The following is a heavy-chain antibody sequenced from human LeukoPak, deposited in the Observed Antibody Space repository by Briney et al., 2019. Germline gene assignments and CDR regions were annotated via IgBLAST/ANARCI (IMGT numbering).Heavy chain of an antibody. CDR2: IYYSGST. Sequence: SETLSLTCTVSGGSISSYYWSWIRQPPGKGLEWIGYIYYSGSTNYNPSLKSRVTISVDTSKNQFSLKLSSVTAADTAVYYCAGPSGRYYCYYMDVWGKGTTVTVSS. V-gene: IGHV4-59*01. J-gene: IGHJ6*03. CDR1: GGSISSYY. CDR3: AGPSGRYYCYYMDV.